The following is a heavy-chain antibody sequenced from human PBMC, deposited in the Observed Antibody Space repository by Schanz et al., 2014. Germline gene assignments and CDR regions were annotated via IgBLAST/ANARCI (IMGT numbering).Heavy chain of an antibody. Sequence: QVQLVQSGAELKNPGASVKVSCKASGYSFSAYYIHWMRQAPGQGLEWLGRFTHISQKFQGRVTMTTDTSTSTAYMELRSLRSDDTAVYYCARDRRLQRQSGWDYWGQGTLVTVSS. CDR2: FTHI. D-gene: IGHD3-10*01. J-gene: IGHJ4*02. V-gene: IGHV1-2*06. CDR3: ARDRRLQRQSGWDY. CDR1: GYSFSAYY.